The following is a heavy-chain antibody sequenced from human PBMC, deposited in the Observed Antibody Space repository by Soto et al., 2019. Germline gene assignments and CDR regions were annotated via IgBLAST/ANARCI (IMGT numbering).Heavy chain of an antibody. D-gene: IGHD6-6*01. CDR1: GYSISSGYY. J-gene: IGHJ3*02. CDR3: ARDQEKQLVLDDAFDI. Sequence: SETLSLTCAVSGYSISSGYYWGWIRQPPGKGLEWIGSIYHSGSTYYNPSLKSRVTISVDTSKSQFSLKLSSVTAADTAVYYCARDQEKQLVLDDAFDIWGQGTMVTVSS. V-gene: IGHV4-38-2*02. CDR2: IYHSGST.